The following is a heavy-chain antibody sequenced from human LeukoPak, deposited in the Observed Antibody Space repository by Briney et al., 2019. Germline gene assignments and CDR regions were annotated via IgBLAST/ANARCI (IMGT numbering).Heavy chain of an antibody. V-gene: IGHV3-21*01. CDR1: GFTFSSYS. J-gene: IGHJ3*02. D-gene: IGHD3-22*01. CDR2: ISSSSSYI. Sequence: GGSLRLSCAASGFTFSSYSMNWVRQAPGKGLEWVSSISSSSSYIHYADSVKGRFTISRDDAKNSLYLQMNSLRAEDTAVYYCARRSTMMSNAFDIWGQGTMVTVSS. CDR3: ARRSTMMSNAFDI.